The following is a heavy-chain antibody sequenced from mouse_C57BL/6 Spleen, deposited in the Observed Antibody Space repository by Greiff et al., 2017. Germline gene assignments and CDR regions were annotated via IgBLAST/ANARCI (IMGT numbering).Heavy chain of an antibody. J-gene: IGHJ3*01. V-gene: IGHV1-5*01. Sequence: EVQLQQSGTVLARPGASVKMSCKTSGYTFTSYWMHWVKQRPGQGLEWIGAIYPGNSDTSYNQKFKGKAKLTAVTSASTAYMELSSLTNEDSAVYYWTALDYDRGEVWFAYWGKGTLVTVSA. CDR2: IYPGNSDT. CDR1: GYTFTSYW. CDR3: TALDYDRGEVWFAY. D-gene: IGHD2-4*01.